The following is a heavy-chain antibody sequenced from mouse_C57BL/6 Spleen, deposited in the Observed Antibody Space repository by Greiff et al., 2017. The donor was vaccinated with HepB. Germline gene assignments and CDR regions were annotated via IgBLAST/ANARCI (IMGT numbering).Heavy chain of an antibody. D-gene: IGHD3-3*01. J-gene: IGHJ1*03. CDR2: IDPSDSYT. Sequence: QVQLQQPGAELVMPGASVKLSCKASGYTFTSYWMHWVKQRPGQGLEWIGEIDPSDSYTNYNQKFKGKSTLTVDKSSSTAYMQLSSLTSEDSAVYYCARSGQGCFDVWGTGTTVTVSS. CDR3: ARSGQGCFDV. V-gene: IGHV1-69*01. CDR1: GYTFTSYW.